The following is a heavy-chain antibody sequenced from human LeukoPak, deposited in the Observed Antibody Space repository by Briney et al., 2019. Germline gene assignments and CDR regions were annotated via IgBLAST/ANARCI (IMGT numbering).Heavy chain of an antibody. CDR3: ARHGWLLHYFDE. CDR2: VYNTGTT. V-gene: IGHV4-39*01. J-gene: IGHJ4*02. CDR1: GGSISTNDYY. Sequence: PSETLSLTCTVSGGSISTNDYYWAWIRQPPGKGLEWIGSVYNTGTTYYNPSLQSRVTISLDTSKNQFSVELNSVTAADTAVYYCARHGWLLHYFDEWGQGTLVTVSS. D-gene: IGHD5-24*01.